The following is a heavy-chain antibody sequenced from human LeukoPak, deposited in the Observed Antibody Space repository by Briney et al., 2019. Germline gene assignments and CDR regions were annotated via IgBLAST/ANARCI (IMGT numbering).Heavy chain of an antibody. CDR2: IYYTGST. CDR1: GGSISSGGYD. CDR3: ARVASVIDAFDI. J-gene: IGHJ3*02. D-gene: IGHD2-21*01. Sequence: SETLSLTCTVSGGSISSGGYDWSWIRQHPGKGLEWIAYIYYTGSTYYNPSLKSRLTISVDRSKNQFSLRLSSMTAADTAVYYCARVASVIDAFDIWGQGTMVTVSS. V-gene: IGHV4-31*03.